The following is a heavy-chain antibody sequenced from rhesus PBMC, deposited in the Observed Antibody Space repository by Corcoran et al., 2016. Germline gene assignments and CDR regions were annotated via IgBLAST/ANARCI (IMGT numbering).Heavy chain of an antibody. CDR2: ISGSSGST. J-gene: IGHJ4*01. V-gene: IGHV4-65*01. CDR3: ARSGVIIQYYFDY. D-gene: IGHD3-34*01. Sequence: QVQLQESGPGLVKPSETLSLTCAVSGGSISSSNCWSWIRQPPGKGLEWIGYISGSSGSTYYNPSLKSRVTISTDTSKNQFSLKLSAVTAADTAVYYCARSGVIIQYYFDYWGQGVLVTVSS. CDR1: GGSISSSNC.